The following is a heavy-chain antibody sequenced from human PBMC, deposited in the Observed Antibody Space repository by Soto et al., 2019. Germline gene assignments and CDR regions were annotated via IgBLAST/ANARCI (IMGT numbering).Heavy chain of an antibody. CDR3: AKDGLLEDIVVVMAGGFDY. D-gene: IGHD2-2*01. CDR2: ISGSGGST. CDR1: GFTFSSYA. J-gene: IGHJ4*02. Sequence: EVQLLESGGGLVQPGGSLRLSCAASGFTFSSYAMSWVRQAPGKGLEWVSAISGSGGSTYYADSVKGRFTISRDNSKNTLYLQMNSLRAEDTAVYYCAKDGLLEDIVVVMAGGFDYWGQGTLVTVSS. V-gene: IGHV3-23*01.